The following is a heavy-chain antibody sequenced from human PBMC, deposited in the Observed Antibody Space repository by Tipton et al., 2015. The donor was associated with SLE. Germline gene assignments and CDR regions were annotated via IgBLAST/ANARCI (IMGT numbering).Heavy chain of an antibody. D-gene: IGHD7-27*01. Sequence: SLRLSCAASGFTFSDYYMSWIRQAPGKGLEWLSYINSDESSTSYADSVKGRFTISRDNAKNTLYLQMNSLRAEDTAVYYCARGATGGSFGYWGQGTLVTVSS. V-gene: IGHV3-11*06. CDR1: GFTFSDYY. J-gene: IGHJ4*02. CDR2: INSDESST. CDR3: ARGATGGSFGY.